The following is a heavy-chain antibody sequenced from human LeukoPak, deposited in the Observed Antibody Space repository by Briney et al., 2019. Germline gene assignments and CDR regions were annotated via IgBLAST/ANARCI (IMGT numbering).Heavy chain of an antibody. CDR3: ARGSRIMIALDDI. J-gene: IGHJ3*02. Sequence: PGGSLRLSCAASGFTVSSNYMSWVRQAPGKGLEWVSVIYSGGSTYYAASVKGRFTISRDNSKNTLYRQMNSLITEYTAVYFCARGSRIMIALDDIWGQGTMVTVSS. CDR1: GFTVSSNY. CDR2: IYSGGST. V-gene: IGHV3-66*02. D-gene: IGHD3-16*01.